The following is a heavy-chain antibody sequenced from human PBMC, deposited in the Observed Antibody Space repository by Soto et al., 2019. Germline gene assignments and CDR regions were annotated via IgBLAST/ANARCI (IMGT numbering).Heavy chain of an antibody. Sequence: QVQLVQSGVEVKKPGASVKVSCKASGYPFTSAGISWVRQAPGPELEWMGWISVYNGNTKYAQKFQGRVTMTTDTSTSTAYMELMSLTSDDTAVYYCARDLDISGSYYTDYWGQGTLVTVSA. CDR1: GYPFTSAG. D-gene: IGHD3-10*01. CDR2: ISVYNGNT. V-gene: IGHV1-18*01. CDR3: ARDLDISGSYYTDY. J-gene: IGHJ4*02.